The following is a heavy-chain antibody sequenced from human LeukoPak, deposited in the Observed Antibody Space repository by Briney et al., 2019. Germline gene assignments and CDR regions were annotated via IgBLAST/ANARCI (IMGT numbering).Heavy chain of an antibody. CDR3: VKGSEAYCDSKSDY. J-gene: IGHJ4*02. CDR2: ISSNGGTT. D-gene: IGHD2/OR15-2a*01. Sequence: PGGSLRLSCSASGFTFSSYAMHWVRQAPGKGLEYASAISSNGGTTYYADSVKGRFTISRDNSKNMLYLQMSSLRAEDRAVYYCVKGSEAYCDSKSDYWGQGTLVTVSS. CDR1: GFTFSSYA. V-gene: IGHV3-64D*09.